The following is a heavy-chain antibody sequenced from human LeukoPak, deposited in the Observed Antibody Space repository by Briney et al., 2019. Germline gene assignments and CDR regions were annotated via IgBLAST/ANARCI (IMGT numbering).Heavy chain of an antibody. CDR1: GYTFTGYY. CDR2: INAGNGNT. V-gene: IGHV1-3*01. CDR3: ARVGCSSTSCHLPPYYYGMDV. Sequence: ASVKVSCKASGYTFTGYYMHWVRQAPGQRLEWMGWINAGNGNTKYSQKFQGRVTITRDTSASTAYMELSSLRSEDTAVYYCARVGCSSTSCHLPPYYYGMDVWGQGTTVTVSS. J-gene: IGHJ6*02. D-gene: IGHD2-2*01.